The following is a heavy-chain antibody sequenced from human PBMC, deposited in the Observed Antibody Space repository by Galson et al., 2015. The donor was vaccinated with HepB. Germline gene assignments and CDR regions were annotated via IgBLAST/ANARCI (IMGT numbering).Heavy chain of an antibody. CDR1: GYTFTSYG. CDR2: ISAYNGST. J-gene: IGHJ5*02. V-gene: IGHV1-18*01. Sequence: SVKVSCKASGYTFTSYGISWVRQAPGQGLEWMGWISAYNGSTNYAQKLQGRVTMTTDTSTSTAYMELRSLRSDDTAVYYCARDWGRYCSSTSCLGLGDPEENWFDPWGQGTLVTVSS. D-gene: IGHD2-2*01. CDR3: ARDWGRYCSSTSCLGLGDPEENWFDP.